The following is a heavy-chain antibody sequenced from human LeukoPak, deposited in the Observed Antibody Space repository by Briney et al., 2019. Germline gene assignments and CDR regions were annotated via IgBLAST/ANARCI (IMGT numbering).Heavy chain of an antibody. V-gene: IGHV4-59*08. CDR2: IYYSGST. CDR3: ARQREDCGGDCYLDY. J-gene: IGHJ4*02. D-gene: IGHD2-21*02. Sequence: SETLSLTCTVSGGFITSYYWSWIRQPPGKGLEWIGSIYYSGSTYYNPSLKSRVTISVDTSKNQFSLKLSSVTAADTAVYYCARQREDCGGDCYLDYWGQGTLVTVSS. CDR1: GGFITSYY.